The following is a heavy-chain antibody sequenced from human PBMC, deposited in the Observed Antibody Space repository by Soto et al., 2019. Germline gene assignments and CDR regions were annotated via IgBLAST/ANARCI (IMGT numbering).Heavy chain of an antibody. J-gene: IGHJ3*02. CDR1: GFTFDDYA. Sequence: GGSLRLSCAASGFTFDDYAMHWVRQAPGKGLEWVSGISWNSGSIGYADSVKGRFTISRDNAKNSLYLQMNSLRAEDTALYYCAKDTGYFDWLLSDAFDIWGQGTMVTVSS. CDR2: ISWNSGSI. V-gene: IGHV3-9*01. CDR3: AKDTGYFDWLLSDAFDI. D-gene: IGHD3-9*01.